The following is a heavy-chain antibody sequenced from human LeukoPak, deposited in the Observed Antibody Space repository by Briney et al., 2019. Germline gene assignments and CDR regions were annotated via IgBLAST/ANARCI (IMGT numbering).Heavy chain of an antibody. CDR1: GFTFSSSG. J-gene: IGHJ4*02. Sequence: PGGSLRLSCAASGFTFSSSGTSWVRQAPGKGLEWVSSISGSGGSTFYGDSVKGRFTISRDNSKNTLYLQMNSLRAEDTAVYYCAKGLYGDYVFGYWGQGTLVTVSS. D-gene: IGHD4-17*01. CDR2: ISGSGGST. V-gene: IGHV3-23*01. CDR3: AKGLYGDYVFGY.